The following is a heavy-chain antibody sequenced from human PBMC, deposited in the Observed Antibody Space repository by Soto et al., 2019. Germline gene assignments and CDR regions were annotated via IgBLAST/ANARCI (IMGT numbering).Heavy chain of an antibody. CDR3: ARPAVHSSGFTDY. J-gene: IGHJ4*02. V-gene: IGHV4-39*01. Sequence: PSETLSLTCTVSGGSISSSSYYWGWIRQPPGKGLEWIGSIYYSGSTYYNPSLKSRVTISVDTSKNQFSLKLSSVTAADTAVYYCARPAVHSSGFTDYWGQGTLVTVSS. CDR2: IYYSGST. D-gene: IGHD6-19*01. CDR1: GGSISSSSYY.